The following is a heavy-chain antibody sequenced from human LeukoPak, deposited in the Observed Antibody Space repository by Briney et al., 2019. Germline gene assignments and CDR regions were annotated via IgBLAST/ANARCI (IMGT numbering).Heavy chain of an antibody. CDR2: MSGSGGMT. V-gene: IGHV3-23*01. D-gene: IGHD3-3*01. Sequence: PGGSLRLSCAASGFTFSSFAMSWVRQAPGEGLEWVSAMSGSGGMTYSADSVKGRFTISRDNSKNTLYLQMNSLRAEDTAVYYCAKYYDFWSGYFDYWGQGTLVTVSS. J-gene: IGHJ4*02. CDR3: AKYYDFWSGYFDY. CDR1: GFTFSSFA.